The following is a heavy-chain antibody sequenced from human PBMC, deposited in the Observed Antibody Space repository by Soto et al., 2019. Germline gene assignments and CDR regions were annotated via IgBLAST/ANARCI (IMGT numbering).Heavy chain of an antibody. D-gene: IGHD3-10*01. Sequence: QLQLQESGPGLVKPSETLSLTCTVSGGSISSSSYYWGWIRQPPGKGLEWIGSIYYSGSTYYNPSLKSRVTISVDTSKNQFSLKLSSVTAADTAVYYCARHDYGSGSYYYYYYGMDVWGQGTTVTVSS. CDR3: ARHDYGSGSYYYYYYGMDV. CDR2: IYYSGST. CDR1: GGSISSSSYY. V-gene: IGHV4-39*01. J-gene: IGHJ6*02.